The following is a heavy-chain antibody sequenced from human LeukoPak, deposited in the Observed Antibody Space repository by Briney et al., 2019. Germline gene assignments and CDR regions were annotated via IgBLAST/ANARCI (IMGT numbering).Heavy chain of an antibody. CDR1: GGTFSSYA. CDR3: ARAEAYCGGACTYNWFDH. J-gene: IGHJ5*02. Sequence: PRAGVKVSCKASGGTFSSYAISWVGQAPGQGREWMGGIIPILGTANYAQKFQGRVTITADESTSTAYMELSSLRSADTAVYYCARAEAYCGGACTYNWFDHWGQGTLVTVSS. CDR2: IIPILGTA. D-gene: IGHD2-21*02. V-gene: IGHV1-69*13.